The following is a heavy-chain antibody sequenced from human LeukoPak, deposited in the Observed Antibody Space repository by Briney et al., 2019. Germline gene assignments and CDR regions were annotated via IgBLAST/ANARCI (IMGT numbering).Heavy chain of an antibody. J-gene: IGHJ4*02. D-gene: IGHD3-22*01. V-gene: IGHV1-69*05. CDR1: GGTFRSYA. CDR2: IIPIFGTA. Sequence: SVKVSCKASGGTFRSYAISWVRQAPGQGLEWMGRIIPIFGTANYAQKFQGRVTITTDESTSTAYMELSSLRSEDTAVYYCARDLRGYYDCPPGDWGQGTLVTVSS. CDR3: ARDLRGYYDCPPGD.